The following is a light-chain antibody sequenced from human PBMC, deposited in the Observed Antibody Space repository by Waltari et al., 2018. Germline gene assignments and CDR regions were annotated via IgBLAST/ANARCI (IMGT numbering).Light chain of an antibody. CDR2: GAA. CDR1: QSGNNN. CDR3: QQYKNWPPLT. V-gene: IGKV3-15*01. Sequence: EIVMTQSPVTLSVSPGESATLSCRASQSGNNNLAWYQQKPGQAPRPPMYGAATRATDIPARISGSGSGTEFTLTITSLQSEDFAVYYCQQYKNWPPLTFGQGTNLEIK. J-gene: IGKJ2*01.